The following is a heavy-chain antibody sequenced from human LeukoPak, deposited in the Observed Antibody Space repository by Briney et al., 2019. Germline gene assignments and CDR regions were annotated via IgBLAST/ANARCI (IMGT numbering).Heavy chain of an antibody. V-gene: IGHV5-51*01. J-gene: IGHJ4*02. CDR2: IYPGDSDT. CDR3: ARKTYDILTGYYLDY. Sequence: GESLKISCKGSGYSFTSYWIAWVRQVPGKGLEWLGIIYPGDSDTTYSPSFQGQVTISADKSISTAYLQWSSLKASDTAMYYCARKTYDILTGYYLDYWGQGTLVTVSS. D-gene: IGHD3-9*01. CDR1: GYSFTSYW.